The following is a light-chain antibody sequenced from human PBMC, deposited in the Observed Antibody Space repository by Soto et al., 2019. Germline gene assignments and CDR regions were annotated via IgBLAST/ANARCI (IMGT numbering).Light chain of an antibody. V-gene: IGLV2-23*01. CDR1: SSDVGNYNL. J-gene: IGLJ1*01. CDR3: CSYAGSSTYV. CDR2: EGS. Sequence: QSVLTQPASVSGSPGQSITISCTGTSSDVGNYNLVSWYQQHPGKAPKLMIYEGSKRPSGVSNRFSGSKSGNTASLTISILQAEDGADYYCCSYAGSSTYVFGTGTKV.